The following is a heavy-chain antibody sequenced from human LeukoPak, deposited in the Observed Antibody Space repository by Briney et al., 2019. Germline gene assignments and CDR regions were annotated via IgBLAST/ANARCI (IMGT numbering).Heavy chain of an antibody. CDR3: ARQYSSGWYWNY. D-gene: IGHD6-13*01. CDR2: INWDDDK. CDR1: GASISSYYW. J-gene: IGHJ4*02. Sequence: TLSLTCTVSGASISSYYWTWIRQPTGKALEWLARINWDDDKYYSTSLKTRLTISKDTSKNQVVLTMTNMDPVDTATYYCARQYSSGWYWNYWGQGTLVTVSS. V-gene: IGHV2-70*11.